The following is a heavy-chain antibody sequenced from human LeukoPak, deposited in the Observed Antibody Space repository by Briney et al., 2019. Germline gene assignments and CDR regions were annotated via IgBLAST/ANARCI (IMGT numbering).Heavy chain of an antibody. D-gene: IGHD5-18*01. Sequence: GGSLRLSCAASGFTFSSYDMHWVRQAPGKGLEWVSAISGSGGSTYYADSVKGRFTISRDNSKNTLYLQMNSLRAEDTAVYYCAKWNEAMVFAYYFDYWGQGTLVTVSS. CDR1: GFTFSSYD. J-gene: IGHJ4*02. V-gene: IGHV3-23*01. CDR3: AKWNEAMVFAYYFDY. CDR2: ISGSGGST.